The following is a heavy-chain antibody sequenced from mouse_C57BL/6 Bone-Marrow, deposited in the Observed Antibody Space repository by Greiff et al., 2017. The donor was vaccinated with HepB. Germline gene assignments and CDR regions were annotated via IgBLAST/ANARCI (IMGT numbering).Heavy chain of an antibody. CDR1: GFTFTDYY. V-gene: IGHV1-36*01. Sequence: LVEPGPSVKISCKASGFTFTDYYMHWVKQSHGKSLEWIGLVYPYNGGTSYNQKFKGKATLTVDTSSSTAYMELNSLTSEDSAVYYCARSLITTVEAAWFAYWGQGTLVTVSA. D-gene: IGHD1-1*01. CDR3: ARSLITTVEAAWFAY. CDR2: VYPYNGGT. J-gene: IGHJ3*01.